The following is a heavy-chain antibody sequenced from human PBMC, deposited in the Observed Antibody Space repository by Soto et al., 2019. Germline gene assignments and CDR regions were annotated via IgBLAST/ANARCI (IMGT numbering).Heavy chain of an antibody. D-gene: IGHD3-9*01. CDR1: GYDFSNSY. J-gene: IGHJ6*02. Sequence: RGESLKISCKGSGYDFSNSYINWVRQMPGKGLEWVGRIDPRDSWINYSPSVQGHVTISADKSINTAYLQWSSLEASDTATYYCAKQGRLTLFYYGMDVWGQGTTVTVSS. CDR3: AKQGRLTLFYYGMDV. CDR2: IDPRDSWI. V-gene: IGHV5-10-1*01.